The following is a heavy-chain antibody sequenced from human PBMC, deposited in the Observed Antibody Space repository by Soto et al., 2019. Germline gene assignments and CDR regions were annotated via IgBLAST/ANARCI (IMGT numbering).Heavy chain of an antibody. V-gene: IGHV1-18*01. J-gene: IGHJ4*02. D-gene: IGHD2-2*01. Sequence: QVQLVQSGVEVKKPGASVKVSCQASGYTFTNYGITWLRQAPGQGLEWMGWVSAYNRNTNYAQRFQDRVTVTTDTSTRTAYIELRNLKSDDTAIYFCARERQYEPLLYWGQGTLVTVSS. CDR2: VSAYNRNT. CDR1: GYTFTNYG. CDR3: ARERQYEPLLY.